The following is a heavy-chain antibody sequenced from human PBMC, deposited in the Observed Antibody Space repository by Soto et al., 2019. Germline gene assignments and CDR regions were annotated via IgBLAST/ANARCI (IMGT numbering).Heavy chain of an antibody. J-gene: IGHJ4*02. V-gene: IGHV3-30*18. D-gene: IGHD3-10*01. Sequence: QVQLVESGGGGIQPGRSLRLSCAASGLDFRNNDMHWVRQAPGKGLEWVAVISHDSRNIFYGDSVKGRFTGSRDNSKNTLYLDMNSLGVAYTEVYFCANLVDKTLDDCWGLGTLVVVSA. CDR1: GLDFRNND. CDR3: ANLVDKTLDDC. CDR2: ISHDSRNI.